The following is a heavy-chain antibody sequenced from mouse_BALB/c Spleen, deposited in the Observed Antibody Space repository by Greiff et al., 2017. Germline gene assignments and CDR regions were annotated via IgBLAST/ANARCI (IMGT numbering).Heavy chain of an antibody. V-gene: IGHV5-6-5*01. D-gene: IGHD2-1*01. Sequence: EVKLVESGGGLVKPGGSLKLSCAASGFTFSSYAMSWVRQTPEKRLEWVASISSGGSTYYPDSVKGRFTISRDNARNILYLQMSSLRSEDTAMYYCARGDYGNYPYYAMDYWGQGTSVTVSS. J-gene: IGHJ4*01. CDR2: ISSGGST. CDR1: GFTFSSYA. CDR3: ARGDYGNYPYYAMDY.